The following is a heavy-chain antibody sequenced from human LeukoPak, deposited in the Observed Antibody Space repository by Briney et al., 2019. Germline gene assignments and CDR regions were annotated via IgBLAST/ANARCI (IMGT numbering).Heavy chain of an antibody. Sequence: GGSLRLSCAASGFTFSSYSMNWVRQAPGKGLEWVSSISGSSSYIHHADSVKGRFTISRGNAKNSLYLQMNSLRAEDTAVYYCARSSAARPDIYYYHYYMAVWGKGTTVTVSS. CDR3: ARSSAARPDIYYYHYYMAV. V-gene: IGHV3-21*01. J-gene: IGHJ6*03. D-gene: IGHD6-6*01. CDR1: GFTFSSYS. CDR2: ISGSSSYI.